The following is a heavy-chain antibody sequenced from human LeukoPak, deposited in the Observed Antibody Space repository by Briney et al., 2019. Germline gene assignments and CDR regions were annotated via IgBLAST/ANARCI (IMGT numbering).Heavy chain of an antibody. CDR2: ISSSSSYI. CDR3: ARDPSGYCSGGSCYEYFDY. V-gene: IGHV3-21*01. J-gene: IGHJ4*02. Sequence: GGSLRLSCAASGFTFNDYDMHWVRQAPGKGLEWVSSISSSSSYIYYADSVKGRFTISRDNAKNSLYLQMNSLRAEDTAVYYCARDPSGYCSGGSCYEYFDYWGQGTLVTVSS. D-gene: IGHD2-15*01. CDR1: GFTFNDYD.